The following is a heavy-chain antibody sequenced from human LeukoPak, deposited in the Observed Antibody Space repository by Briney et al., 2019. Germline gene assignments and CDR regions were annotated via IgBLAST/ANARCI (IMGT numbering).Heavy chain of an antibody. CDR2: IYSGGST. J-gene: IGHJ4*02. D-gene: IGHD6-6*01. Sequence: GGSLRLSCAASGFTVSSNYMSWVRQAPGKGLEWVSVIYSGGSTYYADSVKGRFTISRDNSKNTLYLQMNSLRAEDTAVYYCARDEGDSSSSLDYWGQGTLVTVSS. V-gene: IGHV3-66*01. CDR1: GFTVSSNY. CDR3: ARDEGDSSSSLDY.